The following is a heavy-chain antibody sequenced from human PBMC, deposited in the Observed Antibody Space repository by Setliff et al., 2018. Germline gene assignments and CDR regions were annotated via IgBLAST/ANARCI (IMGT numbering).Heavy chain of an antibody. CDR1: GFTFSSYS. V-gene: IGHV3-21*01. D-gene: IGHD3-10*01. CDR3: STLRETDY. CDR2: ISSSSSYI. J-gene: IGHJ4*02. Sequence: GGSLRLSCAASGFTFSSYSMNWVRQAPGKGLEWVSSISSSSSYIYYADSVKGRFTISRDNSKNTLYLQMNSLRAEDTAVYYCSTLRETDYWGQGTLVTVSS.